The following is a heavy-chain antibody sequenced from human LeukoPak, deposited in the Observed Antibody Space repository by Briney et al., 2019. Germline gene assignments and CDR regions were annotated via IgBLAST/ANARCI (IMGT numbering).Heavy chain of an antibody. J-gene: IGHJ6*02. CDR3: ARGGVAVDSYYYYGMDV. D-gene: IGHD6-19*01. CDR2: ISSSSSYI. V-gene: IGHV3-21*01. Sequence: GGSLRLSCAASGFTVSSNYMSWVRQAPGKGLEWVSSISSSSSYIYYADSVKGRFTISRDNAKNSLYLQMNSLRAEDTAVYYCARGGVAVDSYYYYGMDVWGQGTTVTVSS. CDR1: GFTVSSNY.